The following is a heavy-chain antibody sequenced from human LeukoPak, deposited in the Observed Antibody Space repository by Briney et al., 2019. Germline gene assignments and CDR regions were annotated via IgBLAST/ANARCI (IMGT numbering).Heavy chain of an antibody. CDR1: GLTFSSYT. D-gene: IGHD3-22*01. CDR3: ARGHHRRLYDNQARNTFDY. J-gene: IGHJ3*01. V-gene: IGHV3-48*01. Sequence: GGSLRLSCTASGLTFSSYTKNWVRQAPGKGLEWVSYISSSSTTIYYADSVRGRFTISRDNAKNSLYPKMNSLRADDTAVYYCARGHHRRLYDNQARNTFDYWGQGTMVTVSS. CDR2: ISSSSTTI.